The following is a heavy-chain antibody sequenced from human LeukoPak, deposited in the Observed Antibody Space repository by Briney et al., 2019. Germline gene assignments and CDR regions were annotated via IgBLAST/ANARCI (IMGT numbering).Heavy chain of an antibody. Sequence: GESLKISCQGSGYSFTSYWIGWVRQLPGKGLEWMGIIYPGDSDTRYSPSFQGQVTISADKSISTAYLQWSSLKASDTAMYYCAIRGYSSSWYSAFDIWGQGTMVTVSS. J-gene: IGHJ3*02. CDR1: GYSFTSYW. CDR3: AIRGYSSSWYSAFDI. CDR2: IYPGDSDT. V-gene: IGHV5-51*01. D-gene: IGHD6-13*01.